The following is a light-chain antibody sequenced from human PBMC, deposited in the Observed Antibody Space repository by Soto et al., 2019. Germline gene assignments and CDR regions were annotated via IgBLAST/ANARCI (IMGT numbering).Light chain of an antibody. CDR1: QSISSW. CDR3: QQYNGYRWT. CDR2: KAS. J-gene: IGKJ1*01. V-gene: IGKV1-5*03. Sequence: DIQMTQSPSIVSACVGDRVTIIFRASQSISSWLAWYQQKPGKAPKILIYKASSLESGVPSRFSGSGSGTEFTLTISSLQPDDFATYYCQQYNGYRWTFGQGTKVDVK.